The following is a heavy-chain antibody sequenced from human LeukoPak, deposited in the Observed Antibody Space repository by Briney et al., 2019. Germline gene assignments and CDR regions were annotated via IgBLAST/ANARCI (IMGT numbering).Heavy chain of an antibody. CDR1: GDSISSSSYY. V-gene: IGHV4-39*01. Sequence: PSETLSLTCTVSGDSISSSSYYWGWIRQPPGKGLEWIGSIYNSGSTYYNPSLKSRVTISVDTSKNQFSLNLYSVTAADTAVYYCARRSYGSGPFDYWGQGTLVTVSS. J-gene: IGHJ4*02. CDR3: ARRSYGSGPFDY. CDR2: IYNSGST. D-gene: IGHD5-18*01.